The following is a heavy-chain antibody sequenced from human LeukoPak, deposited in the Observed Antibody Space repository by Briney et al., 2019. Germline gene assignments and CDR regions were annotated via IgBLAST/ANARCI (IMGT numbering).Heavy chain of an antibody. CDR1: GYIFVNYW. D-gene: IGHD1-26*01. V-gene: IGHV5-51*01. CDR3: ARRQGENSGTFDY. Sequence: GESLKISCKGSGYIFVNYWIGWVRQVPAKGMEWMGTIYPGDSDTRYGPSFQGQVTISADRSVSTAYLQWSSLKASDTAMYYCARRQGENSGTFDYWGQGTLVTVSS. J-gene: IGHJ4*02. CDR2: IYPGDSDT.